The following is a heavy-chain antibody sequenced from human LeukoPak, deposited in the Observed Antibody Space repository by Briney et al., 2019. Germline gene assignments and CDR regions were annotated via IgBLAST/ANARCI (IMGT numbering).Heavy chain of an antibody. D-gene: IGHD3-10*01. CDR2: IIPIFGTA. CDR1: GGTFSSYA. V-gene: IGHV1-69*13. CDR3: ARYPINYYGSGSYYNWEEYYFDY. Sequence: ASVKVSCKASGGTFSSYAISWVRQAPGQGLEWMGGIIPIFGTANYAQKFQGRVTITADESTSTAYMELSSLRSEDTAVYYCARYPINYYGSGSYYNWEEYYFDYWGQGTLVTVSS. J-gene: IGHJ4*02.